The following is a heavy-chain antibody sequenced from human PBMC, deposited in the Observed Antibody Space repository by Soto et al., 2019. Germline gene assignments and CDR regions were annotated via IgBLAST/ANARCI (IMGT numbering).Heavy chain of an antibody. V-gene: IGHV1-69*01. CDR1: GGTFSSYA. CDR2: IIPIFGTA. D-gene: IGHD6-13*01. Sequence: QVQLVQSGAEVKKPGSSVKVSCKASGGTFSSYAISWVRQAPGQGLEWMGGIIPIFGTANYAQKFQGRVTITADESTSTAYMELSSLRSEDTAVYYCANAAAGTGYYYYYYGMDVWGQGTTVTVSS. J-gene: IGHJ6*02. CDR3: ANAAAGTGYYYYYYGMDV.